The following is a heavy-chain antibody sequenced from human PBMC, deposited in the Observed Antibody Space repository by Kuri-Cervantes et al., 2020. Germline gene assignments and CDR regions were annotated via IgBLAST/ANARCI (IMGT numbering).Heavy chain of an antibody. V-gene: IGHV3-48*03. J-gene: IGHJ4*02. CDR3: ARAAVVAAPGDY. CDR1: GFTFSSYE. D-gene: IGHD2-15*01. CDR2: ISSSGSTI. Sequence: GGSLRLSCAASGFTFSSYEMNWVRQAPGKGLEWVSYISSSGSTIYYADSVKGRFTISRDNAKNSLYLQMNSLRAEDTAVYYCARAAVVAAPGDYWGQGTLVTVSS.